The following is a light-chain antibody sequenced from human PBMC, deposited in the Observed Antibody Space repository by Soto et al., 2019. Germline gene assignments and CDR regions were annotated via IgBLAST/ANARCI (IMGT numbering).Light chain of an antibody. CDR3: FSRL. V-gene: IGLV2-23*02. CDR1: STDPATYDL. Sequence: QSALTQPASVSGSPGQSITISCAGTSTDPATYDLVSWYQQHPGKAPQLIIYEVAKRPSGVSARFSGSQSGDTASLTISGVQAADGAYSYRFSRLFGGGTKLTVL. CDR2: EVA. J-gene: IGLJ3*02.